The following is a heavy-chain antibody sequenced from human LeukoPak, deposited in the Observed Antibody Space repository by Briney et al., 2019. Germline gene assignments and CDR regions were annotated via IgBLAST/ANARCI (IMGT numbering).Heavy chain of an antibody. V-gene: IGHV3-33*01. Sequence: GGSLRLSCAASGFTFSSYGMHWVRQAPGKGLGWVAVIWYDGSNKYYADSVKGRFTISRDNSKNTLYLQMDSLRAEDTAVYYCAREGDDSSGYDYYGMDVWGQGTTVTVSS. CDR3: AREGDDSSGYDYYGMDV. CDR1: GFTFSSYG. J-gene: IGHJ6*02. D-gene: IGHD3-22*01. CDR2: IWYDGSNK.